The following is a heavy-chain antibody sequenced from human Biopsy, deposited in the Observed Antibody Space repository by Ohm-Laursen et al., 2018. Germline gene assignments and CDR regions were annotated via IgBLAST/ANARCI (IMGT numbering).Heavy chain of an antibody. J-gene: IGHJ6*02. CDR2: VYYSGTT. V-gene: IGHV4-59*12. CDR1: GGSISSDW. CDR3: TRATNSTGWPYYYFYGMDI. D-gene: IGHD2/OR15-2a*01. Sequence: SETLSLTCTVSGGSISSDWWSWIRQTPGKGLEWIGYVYYSGTTTYNPSLRSRVTISVDTSMNQISLRLQSVTAADTVIYYCTRATNSTGWPYYYFYGMDIWGQGTTVTVS.